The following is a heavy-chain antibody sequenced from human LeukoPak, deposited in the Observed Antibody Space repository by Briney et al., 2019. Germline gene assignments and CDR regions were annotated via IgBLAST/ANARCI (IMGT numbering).Heavy chain of an antibody. CDR1: GFTFSSYG. J-gene: IGHJ1*01. Sequence: GGSLRLSCAASGFTFSSYGMHWVRQAPGKGLEWVSAISGSGGSTYYADSVKGRFTISRDNSKNTLYLQMNSLRAEDTAVYYCAKVLNLLRHYFQHWGQGTLVTVSS. D-gene: IGHD3-22*01. CDR3: AKVLNLLRHYFQH. CDR2: ISGSGGST. V-gene: IGHV3-23*01.